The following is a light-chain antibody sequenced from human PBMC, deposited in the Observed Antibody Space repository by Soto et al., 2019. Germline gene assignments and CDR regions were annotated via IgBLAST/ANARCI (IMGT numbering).Light chain of an antibody. J-gene: IGKJ4*01. CDR1: QSISSW. Sequence: DIQMTQSPSTLSASVGDRVTITCRASQSISSWLTWYQQKPGKAPKLLIYKASSLESGVPSRFSGSGSGTEFTLTISSLQSEDFAVYYCQQYNDWPFTFGGGTKVDI. CDR3: QQYNDWPFT. CDR2: KAS. V-gene: IGKV1-5*03.